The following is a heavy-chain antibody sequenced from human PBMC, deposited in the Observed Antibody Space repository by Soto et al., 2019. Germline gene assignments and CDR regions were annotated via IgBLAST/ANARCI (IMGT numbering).Heavy chain of an antibody. CDR1: GFIFSDNY. CDR2: ISSSGSSM. Sequence: QVQLVESGGDLVKPGGSLRLSCAVSGFIFSDNYMSWIRQAPGKGLELVSYISSSGSSMYYADSMKGRFIVSRDNAKNSLYLQMNSLRAEDTAVYYCARILRHYYGSGTPGYMDVWGKGTTVTVSS. V-gene: IGHV3-11*01. D-gene: IGHD3-10*01. CDR3: ARILRHYYGSGTPGYMDV. J-gene: IGHJ6*03.